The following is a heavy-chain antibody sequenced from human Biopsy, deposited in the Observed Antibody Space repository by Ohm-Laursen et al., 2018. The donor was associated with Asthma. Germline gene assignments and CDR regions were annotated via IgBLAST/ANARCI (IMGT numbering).Heavy chain of an antibody. Sequence: GASVKVSCKASGYTFTSYYMHWVRQAPGQGLEWMGIINPSGGSTSYAQKFQGRVTMTRDTSTSTVYMELSSLRSEDTAVYYCARERIAARQRRYYFDYWGQGTLVTVSS. V-gene: IGHV1-46*01. J-gene: IGHJ4*02. CDR3: ARERIAARQRRYYFDY. CDR2: INPSGGST. CDR1: GYTFTSYY. D-gene: IGHD6-6*01.